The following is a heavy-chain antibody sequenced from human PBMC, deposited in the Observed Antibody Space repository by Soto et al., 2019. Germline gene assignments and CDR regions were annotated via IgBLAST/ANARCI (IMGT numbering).Heavy chain of an antibody. Sequence: LRLSCGASGFNFRLYAMAWVRQAPWKGLEWVSSISGSGGSTFYADSVKGRFTISRDNSKNTLYLQMDTLRAGDSAVYYCAKAHTFRFYYFTGGDYWGQGTLVTVSS. D-gene: IGHD3-22*01. CDR1: GFNFRLYA. CDR2: ISGSGGST. CDR3: AKAHTFRFYYFTGGDY. V-gene: IGHV3-23*01. J-gene: IGHJ4*02.